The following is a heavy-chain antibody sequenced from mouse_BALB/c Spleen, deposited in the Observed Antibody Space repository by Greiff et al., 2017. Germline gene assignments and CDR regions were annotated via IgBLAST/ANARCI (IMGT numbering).Heavy chain of an antibody. CDR2: IRSKSNNYAT. Sequence: EVKLVESGGGLVQPKGSLKLSCAASGFTFNTYAMNWVRQAPGKGLEWVARIRSKSNNYATYYADSVKDRFTISRDDSQSMLYLQMNNLKTEDTAMYYCVRQNYYGYGAYWGQGTLVTVSA. J-gene: IGHJ3*01. D-gene: IGHD1-2*01. V-gene: IGHV10-1*02. CDR3: VRQNYYGYGAY. CDR1: GFTFNTYA.